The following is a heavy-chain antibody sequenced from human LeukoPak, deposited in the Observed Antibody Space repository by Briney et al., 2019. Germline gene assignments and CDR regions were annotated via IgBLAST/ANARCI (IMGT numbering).Heavy chain of an antibody. CDR3: ARGSLNYRWGMEI. Sequence: GGSLRLSCAGSGFSISIYWMRWDRQAPGEGLEWVGNIKQAESERFYVDSVKERFITHRENAHKSGYLQMNSPRDERTAVYYGARGSLNYRWGMEIWGERTTVIPSS. V-gene: IGHV3-7*01. CDR2: IKQAESER. D-gene: IGHD1-7*01. J-gene: IGHJ6*01. CDR1: GFSISIYW.